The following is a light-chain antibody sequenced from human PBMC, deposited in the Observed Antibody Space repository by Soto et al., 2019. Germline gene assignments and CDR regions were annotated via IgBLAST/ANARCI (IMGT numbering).Light chain of an antibody. V-gene: IGKV1-39*01. Sequence: DIQMTKSASSLSASLGDILVITCLASQDIGTYLTWYQHKPGKAPKHLIYAASSLQTGVPSRFTGSGSGTEFTLTIDSLQPEDFATYYCQQSYTTPRITFGQGTRLQI. CDR1: QDIGTY. CDR3: QQSYTTPRIT. J-gene: IGKJ5*01. CDR2: AAS.